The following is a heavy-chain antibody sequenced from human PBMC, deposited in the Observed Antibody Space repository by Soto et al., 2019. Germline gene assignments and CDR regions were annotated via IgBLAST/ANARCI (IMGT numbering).Heavy chain of an antibody. Sequence: GGSLRLSCAASGFTFSNSWMHWVRQVSGKGLEWVSRINADGTSTSYADSVKGRFTISRDNAKNTLYLHVNSLRAEDTAVYYCVKVLARGVGVPRFFFDSWGDAVLVTVSS. CDR2: INADGTST. CDR3: VKVLARGVGVPRFFFDS. V-gene: IGHV3-74*01. J-gene: IGHJ4*01. CDR1: GFTFSNSW. D-gene: IGHD2-2*01.